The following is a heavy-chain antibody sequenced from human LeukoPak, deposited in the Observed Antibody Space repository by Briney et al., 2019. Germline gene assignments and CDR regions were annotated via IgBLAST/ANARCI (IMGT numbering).Heavy chain of an antibody. V-gene: IGHV3-23*01. D-gene: IGHD3-22*01. CDR1: GFTFSSYA. J-gene: IGHJ4*02. CDR2: ISGSGGST. CDR3: AKLTYYYDSSGYYYVSGPLDY. Sequence: GGSLRLSCAASGFTFSSYAMSWVRQAPGKGLEWVSAISGSGGSTYHADSVKGRFTISRDNSKNTLYLQMNSLRAEDTAVYYCAKLTYYYDSSGYYYVSGPLDYWGQGTLVTVSS.